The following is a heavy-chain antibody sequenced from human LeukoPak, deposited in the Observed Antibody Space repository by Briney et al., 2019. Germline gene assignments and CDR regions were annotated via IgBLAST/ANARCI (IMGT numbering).Heavy chain of an antibody. Sequence: GGSLRLSCAASGFTFSTYTMHWVRQAPGKGPEWVAVISYDGVNTNYADSVKGRFTFSRDNSKNTLYLQMNSLRAEDTAAYYCAREGELQGVSYFDYWGQGTLVTVSS. CDR2: ISYDGVNT. CDR3: AREGELQGVSYFDY. J-gene: IGHJ4*02. V-gene: IGHV3-30*01. D-gene: IGHD1-7*01. CDR1: GFTFSTYT.